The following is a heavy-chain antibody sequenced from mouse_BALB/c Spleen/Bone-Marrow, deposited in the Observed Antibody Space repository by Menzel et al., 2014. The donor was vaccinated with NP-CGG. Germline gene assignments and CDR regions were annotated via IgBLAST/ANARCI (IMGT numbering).Heavy chain of an antibody. CDR2: IDTSDSYI. CDR3: ARGGHDFSLDY. J-gene: IGHJ4*01. Sequence: QVQLKDSGAEFVMPGASVKMSCKASGYTFTDKWVHWVKQRPGQGLEWIGAIDTSDSYINYNQKFKGKASLTVDASSSTAYMHLSSLTSDDSAVYYCARGGHDFSLDYWGQGTSVIVSS. CDR1: GYTFTDKW. V-gene: IGHV1-69*01. D-gene: IGHD2-4*01.